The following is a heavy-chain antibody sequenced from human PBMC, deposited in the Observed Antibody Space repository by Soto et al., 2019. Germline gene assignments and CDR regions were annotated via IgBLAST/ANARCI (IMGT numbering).Heavy chain of an antibody. J-gene: IGHJ6*02. V-gene: IGHV5-10-1*01. CDR1: GYSFTSYW. CDR3: ARADEDFWSWSLDG. D-gene: IGHD3-3*01. Sequence: PGESLKISCKGSGYSFTSYWISWVRQMPGKGLEWMGRIDPSDSYTNYSPSFQGHVTISADKSISTAYLQWSSLKASDTAMYYCARADEDFWSWSLDGCGQGTTVTVSS. CDR2: IDPSDSYT.